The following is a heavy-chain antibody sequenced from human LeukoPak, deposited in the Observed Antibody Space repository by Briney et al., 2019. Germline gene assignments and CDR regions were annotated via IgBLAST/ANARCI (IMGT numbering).Heavy chain of an antibody. CDR3: ARGGTSKFRAYYYYYYYMDV. Sequence: QTGGSLRLSCAASGFTFSSYAMSWVRQAPGKGLEWVSAISGSGGSTYYADSVKGRFTISRDNSKNTLYLQMNSLRAEDTAVYYCARGGTSKFRAYYYYYYYMDVWGKGTTVTVSS. CDR2: ISGSGGST. V-gene: IGHV3-23*01. J-gene: IGHJ6*03. CDR1: GFTFSSYA. D-gene: IGHD2-2*01.